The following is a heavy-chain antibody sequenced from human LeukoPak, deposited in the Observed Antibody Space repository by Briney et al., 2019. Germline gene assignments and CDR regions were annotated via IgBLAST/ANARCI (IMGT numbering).Heavy chain of an antibody. D-gene: IGHD5-24*01. CDR3: ARAAAPWEWRDGYNTAFGY. V-gene: IGHV4-59*01. CDR2: IYYSGST. CDR1: GGSISSYC. Sequence: SETLSLTCTVSGGSISSYCWSWIRQPPGKGLEWIGYIYYSGSTNYNPSLKSRVTISVDTSKNQFSLKLSSVTAADTAVYYCARAAAPWEWRDGYNTAFGYWGQGTLVTVSS. J-gene: IGHJ4*02.